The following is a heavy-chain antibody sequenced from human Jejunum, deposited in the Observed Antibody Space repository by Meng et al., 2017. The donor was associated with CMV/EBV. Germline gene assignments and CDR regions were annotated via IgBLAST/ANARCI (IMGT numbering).Heavy chain of an antibody. CDR3: AHTRAALPLFDP. CDR2: IYWNDDK. CDR1: GFSLRTSGVG. V-gene: IGHV2-5*01. J-gene: IGHJ5*02. Sequence: TFSGFSLRTSGVGVGWIRQPPGKALEWLALIYWNDDKRYSPSLKSRLTITKDTSKNQVVLTMTNMDPVDTATYYCAHTRAALPLFDPWGQGTLVTVSS. D-gene: IGHD2-15*01.